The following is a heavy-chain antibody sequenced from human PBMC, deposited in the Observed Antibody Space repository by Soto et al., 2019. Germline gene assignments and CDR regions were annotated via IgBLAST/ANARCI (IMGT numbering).Heavy chain of an antibody. CDR1: GFTFNTFA. Sequence: QVQLVESGGGVVQPGRSLRLSCATSGFTFNTFAMHWVRRAPGKGLEWLAVISYDGSHKYYADSVKGRIIISRDNSKNTLYLQMKALRGEDTAVYYCARDRADGLRSFDWLCLDYWGQGTLVIVSS. CDR2: ISYDGSHK. J-gene: IGHJ4*02. V-gene: IGHV3-30-3*01. CDR3: ARDRADGLRSFDWLCLDY. D-gene: IGHD3-9*01.